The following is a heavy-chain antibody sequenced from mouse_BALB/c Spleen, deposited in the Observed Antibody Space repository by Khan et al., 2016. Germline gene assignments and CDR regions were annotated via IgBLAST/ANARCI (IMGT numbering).Heavy chain of an antibody. J-gene: IGHJ2*01. V-gene: IGHV4-1*02. Sequence: EVKLLESGGGLVQPGGSLKLSCAASGFDFSRYWMSWVRQAPGKGLEWIGEINPDTITIDYAPSLKDKFIISRDNAKNTLHLHLSKVRSEDTALYYCGRGRCVPCSRDYWGQGTTLTFSS. D-gene: IGHD1-1*01. CDR3: GRGRCVPCSRDY. CDR1: GFDFSRYW. CDR2: INPDTITI.